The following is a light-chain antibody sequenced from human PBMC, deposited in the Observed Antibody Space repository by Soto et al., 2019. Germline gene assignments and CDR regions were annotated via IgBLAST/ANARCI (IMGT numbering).Light chain of an antibody. V-gene: IGKV1-5*03. Sequence: DIQIIQSPSILSASVGDRVTITCRASQSISSWLAWYQQKPGKAPNLLIYKASHLENGVPSRFSGSGSGTEFTLTISSLQPGHFATYYCQHYNTYPWTFGQGTKVDIK. CDR3: QHYNTYPWT. CDR2: KAS. J-gene: IGKJ1*01. CDR1: QSISSW.